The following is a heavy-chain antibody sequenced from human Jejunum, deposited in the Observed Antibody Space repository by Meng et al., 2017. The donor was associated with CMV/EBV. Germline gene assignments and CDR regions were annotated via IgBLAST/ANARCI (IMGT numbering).Heavy chain of an antibody. J-gene: IGHJ5*02. CDR2: INHSGST. D-gene: IGHD3-3*01. Sequence: YGGSFSGYYWSWIRQTPGKGLEWIGEINHSGSTNYNPSLKSRVTRSVDTSKNQFSLKLSSVTAADTAVYYCARGAYDFWSGQNRWFDPWGQGTLVTVSS. CDR1: GGSFSGYY. CDR3: ARGAYDFWSGQNRWFDP. V-gene: IGHV4-34*01.